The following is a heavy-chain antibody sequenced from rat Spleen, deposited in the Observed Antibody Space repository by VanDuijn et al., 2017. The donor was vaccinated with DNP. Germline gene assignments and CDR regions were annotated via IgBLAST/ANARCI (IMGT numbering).Heavy chain of an antibody. V-gene: IGHV3-1*01. CDR3: ARWGELHYFDY. Sequence: EVQLQESGPGLVKPSQSLSLTCSVTGYSITNNYWGWIRKFPGSKMEWMAYISYSGSTGYNPSLKSRISITRDTSKDQFFLQLNSVTTEDTATYYCARWGELHYFDYWGQGVMVTVSS. CDR2: ISYSGST. J-gene: IGHJ2*01. D-gene: IGHD5-1*01. CDR1: GYSITNNY.